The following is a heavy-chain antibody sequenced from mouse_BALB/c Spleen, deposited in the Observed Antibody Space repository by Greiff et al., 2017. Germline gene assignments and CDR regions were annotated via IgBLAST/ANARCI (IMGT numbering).Heavy chain of an antibody. Sequence: EVKVVESGGGLVKPGGSLKLSCAASGFTFSSYAMSWVRQSPEKRLEWVAEISSGGSYTYYPDTVTGRFTISRDNAKNTLYLEMSSLRSEDTAMYYCARDSSGYYAMDYWGQGTSVTVSS. CDR2: ISSGGSYT. CDR3: ARDSSGYYAMDY. V-gene: IGHV5-9-4*01. J-gene: IGHJ4*01. D-gene: IGHD3-1*01. CDR1: GFTFSSYA.